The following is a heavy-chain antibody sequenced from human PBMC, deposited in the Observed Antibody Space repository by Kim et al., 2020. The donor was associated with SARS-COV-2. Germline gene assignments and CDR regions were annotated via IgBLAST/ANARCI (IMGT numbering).Heavy chain of an antibody. J-gene: IGHJ5*02. CDR3: ARLSYCSGGSCYAGRFWFDP. Sequence: RVTISVDTSKNQFSLKLSSVTAADTAVYYCARLSYCSGGSCYAGRFWFDPWGQGTLVTVSS. D-gene: IGHD2-15*01. V-gene: IGHV4-61*07.